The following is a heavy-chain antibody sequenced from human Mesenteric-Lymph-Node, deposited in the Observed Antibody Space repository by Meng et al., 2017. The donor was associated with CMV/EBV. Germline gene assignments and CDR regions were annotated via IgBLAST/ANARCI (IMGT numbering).Heavy chain of an antibody. V-gene: IGHV3-30*02. CDR3: AKGRGSSGWWGYFDL. Sequence: SGFTCSSYAMHWVRQAPGKGLEWVAFIRYDGSNKYYADSVKGRFTISRDNSKNTLYLQMNSLRAEDTAVYYCAKGRGSSGWWGYFDLWGRGTLVTVSS. CDR1: GFTCSSYA. CDR2: IRYDGSNK. J-gene: IGHJ2*01. D-gene: IGHD6-19*01.